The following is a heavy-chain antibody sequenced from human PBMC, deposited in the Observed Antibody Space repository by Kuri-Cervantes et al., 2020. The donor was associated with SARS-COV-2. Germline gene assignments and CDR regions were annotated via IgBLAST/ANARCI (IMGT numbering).Heavy chain of an antibody. V-gene: IGHV1-8*02. CDR3: ARLGEGDDYDFWSGYYEGGYFDY. D-gene: IGHD3-3*01. CDR2: MNPNSGNT. J-gene: IGHJ4*02. CDR1: GYTFSDYY. Sequence: ASVKVSCKASGYTFSDYYIHWVRQATGQGLEWMGWMNPNSGNTGYAQKFQGRVTMTRNTSISTAYMELSSLRSEDTAVYYCARLGEGDDYDFWSGYYEGGYFDYWGQGTLVTVSS.